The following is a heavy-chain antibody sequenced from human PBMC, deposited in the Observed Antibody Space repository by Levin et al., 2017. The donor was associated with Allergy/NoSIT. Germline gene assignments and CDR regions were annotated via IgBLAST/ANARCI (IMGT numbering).Heavy chain of an antibody. CDR3: AIRGAAGDSFGYYFDY. V-gene: IGHV5-51*01. D-gene: IGHD2-21*02. CDR1: GYSFPSYW. J-gene: IGHJ4*02. CDR2: IYPGDSDT. Sequence: GGSLRLSCKGSGYSFPSYWIGWVRQMPGKGLEWMGIIYPGDSDTRYTPSFQGQVTISVDKSISTAYLQWSSLKASDTAMYYCAIRGAAGDSFGYYFDYWGRGTLVTVSS.